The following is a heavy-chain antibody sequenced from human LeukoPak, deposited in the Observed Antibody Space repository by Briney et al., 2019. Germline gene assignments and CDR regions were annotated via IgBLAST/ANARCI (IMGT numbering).Heavy chain of an antibody. CDR1: GFTFDDYA. D-gene: IGHD1-26*01. J-gene: IGHJ4*02. V-gene: IGHV3-9*01. CDR3: AKAKGGGATMGDLDY. Sequence: GGSLRLSCAASGFTFDDYAMHWVRQAPGKGLEWVSSLSWNSGTLDYADSVKGRFTISRDNAKNSLYLQKNSLRLEDTAFYYCAKAKGGGATMGDLDYWGQGTLVTVSS. CDR2: LSWNSGTL.